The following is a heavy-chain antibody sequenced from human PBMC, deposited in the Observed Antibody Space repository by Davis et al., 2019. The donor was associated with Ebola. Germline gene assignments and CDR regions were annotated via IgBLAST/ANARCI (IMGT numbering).Heavy chain of an antibody. J-gene: IGHJ3*02. V-gene: IGHV1-18*01. CDR2: ISAYNGNT. CDR1: GGTFSSYA. CDR3: ARVQLWDAFDI. Sequence: AASVKVSCKASGGTFSSYAISWVRQAPGQGLEWMGWISAYNGNTNYAQKLQGRVTMTTDTSTSTAYMELRSLRSDDTAVYYCARVQLWDAFDIWGQGTMVTVSS. D-gene: IGHD5-18*01.